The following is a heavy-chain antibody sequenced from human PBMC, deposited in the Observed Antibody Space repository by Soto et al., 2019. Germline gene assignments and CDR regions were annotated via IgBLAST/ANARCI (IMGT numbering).Heavy chain of an antibody. CDR2: IYYSGST. V-gene: IGHV4-59*01. Sequence: PSETLSLTCTVSGGSLSRYYWSWIRQPPGKGLEWIGYIYYSGSTNYNPSLKSRVTISVGTSKNQFSLKLSSVTAADTAVYYCARRIAAAGSYYYYDMDVWGQGATVTVSS. D-gene: IGHD6-13*01. CDR1: GGSLSRYY. J-gene: IGHJ6*02. CDR3: ARRIAAAGSYYYYDMDV.